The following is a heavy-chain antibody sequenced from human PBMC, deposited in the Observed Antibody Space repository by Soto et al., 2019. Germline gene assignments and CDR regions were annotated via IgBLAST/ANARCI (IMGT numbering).Heavy chain of an antibody. V-gene: IGHV3-23*01. D-gene: IGHD6-6*01. J-gene: IGHJ4*02. Sequence: QAGGSLRLSCAASGFTFSSYGMSWVRQAPGKGLEWVSTISGSGGSTYYADSVKGRFTISRDNSKNTVYLQMNSLRAEDTAVYYCAKGMYSTSSYFDYWGQGTLVTVSS. CDR3: AKGMYSTSSYFDY. CDR1: GFTFSSYG. CDR2: ISGSGGST.